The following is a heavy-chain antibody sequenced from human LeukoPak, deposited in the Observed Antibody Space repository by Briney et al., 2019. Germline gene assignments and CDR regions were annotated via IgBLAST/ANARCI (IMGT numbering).Heavy chain of an antibody. D-gene: IGHD1-26*01. CDR3: ARGGTYRPRWELLTGDY. V-gene: IGHV3-21*01. CDR2: ISSSSSYI. CDR1: GFTFSSYS. J-gene: IGHJ4*02. Sequence: PGGSLRLSCAASGFTFSSYSMNWVRQAPGKGLEWVSSISSSSSYIYYADSVKGRFTISRDNAENSLYLQMNSLRAEDTAVYYCARGGTYRPRWELLTGDYWGQGTLVTVSS.